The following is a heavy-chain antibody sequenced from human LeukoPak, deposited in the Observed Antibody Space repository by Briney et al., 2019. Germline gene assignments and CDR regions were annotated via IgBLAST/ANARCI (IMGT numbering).Heavy chain of an antibody. Sequence: ASVKVSCKASGYTFTGYYMHWVRQAPGQGLEWMGWISAYNGNTNYAQKLQGRVTMTTDTSTSTAYMGLRSLRSDDTAVYYCARDYDSSGYYLDYWGQGTLVTVSS. J-gene: IGHJ4*02. CDR3: ARDYDSSGYYLDY. CDR1: GYTFTGYY. CDR2: ISAYNGNT. V-gene: IGHV1-18*04. D-gene: IGHD3-22*01.